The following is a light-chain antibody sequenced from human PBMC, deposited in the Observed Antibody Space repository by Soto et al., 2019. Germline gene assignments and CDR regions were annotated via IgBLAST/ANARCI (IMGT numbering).Light chain of an antibody. CDR2: DVN. CDR3: SSYTPSRTVV. CDR1: SSDVGGYNY. Sequence: QSALTQPASVSASPGQSITFSCTGTSSDVGGYNYVSWYQQHPGKAPKLMIYDVNNRPSGVSNRFSGSKSGNTASLTISGLQAEDEADYYCSSYTPSRTVVFGGGTQLTV. J-gene: IGLJ2*01. V-gene: IGLV2-14*03.